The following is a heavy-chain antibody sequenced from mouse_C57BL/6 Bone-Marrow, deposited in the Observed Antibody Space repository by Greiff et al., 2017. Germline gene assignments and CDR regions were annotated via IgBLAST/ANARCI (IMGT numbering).Heavy chain of an antibody. Sequence: QVQLQQSGAELARPGASVKLSCKASGYTFTSYGISWVKQRNGPCLEWIGEIYPRSGNTYYNEQFKGKATLTADKSSSTAYMELRSLTSEDSAVYFCARGGYDYDGCAYWGQGTLVTVSA. CDR3: ARGGYDYDGCAY. V-gene: IGHV1-81*01. J-gene: IGHJ3*01. CDR1: GYTFTSYG. CDR2: IYPRSGNT. D-gene: IGHD2-4*01.